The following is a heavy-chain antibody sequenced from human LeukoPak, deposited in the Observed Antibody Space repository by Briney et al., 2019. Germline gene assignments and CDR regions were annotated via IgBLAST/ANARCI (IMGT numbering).Heavy chain of an antibody. CDR1: GFTVSSNY. D-gene: IGHD5-24*01. CDR2: IYSGGSA. J-gene: IGHJ4*02. CDR3: ARVGDGYSAFDY. V-gene: IGHV3-53*01. Sequence: TGGSLRLSCAASGFTVSSNYMSWVRQAPGKGLEWVSVIYSGGSAYYADSVKGRFTISRDNSKNTLYLQMNSLRAEDTAVYYCARVGDGYSAFDYWGQGTLVTVSS.